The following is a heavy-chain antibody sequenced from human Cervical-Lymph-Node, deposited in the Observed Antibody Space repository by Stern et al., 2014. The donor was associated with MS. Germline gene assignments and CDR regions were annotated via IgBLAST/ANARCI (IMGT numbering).Heavy chain of an antibody. CDR1: GFTFSSYA. CDR2: ISYDGSNK. Sequence: VHLVESGGGVVQPGRSLRLSCAASGFTFSSYAMHWVRQAPGKGLEWVAVISYDGSNKYYADSVKGRLTISRDNSKNTLYLQMNSLRAEDTAVYYCARVSSIAVAGTGFDIWGQGTMVTVSS. CDR3: ARVSSIAVAGTGFDI. D-gene: IGHD6-19*01. J-gene: IGHJ3*02. V-gene: IGHV3-30-3*01.